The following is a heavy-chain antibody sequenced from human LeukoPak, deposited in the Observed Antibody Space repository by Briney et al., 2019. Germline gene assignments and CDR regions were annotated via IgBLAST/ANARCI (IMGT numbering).Heavy chain of an antibody. CDR1: GFTFSSYW. CDR3: AKEATMVRGVNDY. D-gene: IGHD3-10*01. J-gene: IGHJ4*02. CDR2: IKEDGSRN. V-gene: IGHV3-7*05. Sequence: PGGSLRLSCAASGFTFSSYWMSWVRQAPGKGLEWVANIKEDGSRNHYVDSVKGRFTISRDNAKSSLYLQMNSLRVEDTAVYYCAKEATMVRGVNDYWGQGTLVTVSS.